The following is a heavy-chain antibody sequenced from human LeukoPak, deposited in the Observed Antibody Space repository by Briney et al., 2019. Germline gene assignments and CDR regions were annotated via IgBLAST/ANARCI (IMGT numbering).Heavy chain of an antibody. Sequence: WGSLRLSCAASGFTFSSYSMNWVRQAPGKGLEWVSYISSSSSTIYYADSVKGRFTISRDNAKNSLYLQMNSLRDEDTAVYYCARDRRQQLVRDFDYWGQGTLVTVSS. CDR2: ISSSSSTI. CDR1: GFTFSSYS. D-gene: IGHD6-13*01. CDR3: ARDRRQQLVRDFDY. J-gene: IGHJ4*02. V-gene: IGHV3-48*02.